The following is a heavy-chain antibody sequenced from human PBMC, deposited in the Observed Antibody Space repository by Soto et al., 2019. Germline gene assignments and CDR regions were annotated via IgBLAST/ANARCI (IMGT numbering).Heavy chain of an antibody. CDR3: ATGRKAVAGRSFDY. CDR2: MNPNSGNT. CDR1: GYTFTSYD. Sequence: QVQLVQSGAEVKKPGASVKVSCKASGYTFTSYDINWVRQATGQGLKWMGWMNPNSGNTGYAQKFQGRVTMTRNTSISTAYMELSSLRSEDTAVYYCATGRKAVAGRSFDYWGQGTLVTVSS. J-gene: IGHJ4*02. V-gene: IGHV1-8*01. D-gene: IGHD6-19*01.